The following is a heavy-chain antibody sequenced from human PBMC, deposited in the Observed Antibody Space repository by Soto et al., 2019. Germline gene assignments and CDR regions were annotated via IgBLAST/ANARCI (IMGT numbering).Heavy chain of an antibody. J-gene: IGHJ3*01. D-gene: IGHD1-1*01. Sequence: EEQLVESGGGLVEPGGSLRLSCAGSGFKFSDDWMNWIRQAPGKGLEWVGRIKSKGSGTTIDYAGPVKGRLITSRDDSKSPVLPPMNSLKTDDTVVYFCTPDWRFYQDKAAWGQGTMVTVS. CDR3: TPDWRFYQDKAA. V-gene: IGHV3-15*07. CDR2: IKSKGSGTTI. CDR1: GFKFSDDW.